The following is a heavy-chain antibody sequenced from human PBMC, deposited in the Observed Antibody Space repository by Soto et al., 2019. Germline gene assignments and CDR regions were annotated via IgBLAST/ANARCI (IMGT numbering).Heavy chain of an antibody. V-gene: IGHV3-23*01. CDR3: AKSTRYYSGSGSYYNWFGP. CDR1: GFTFSSYA. D-gene: IGHD3-10*01. J-gene: IGHJ5*02. Sequence: GGSLRLSCAASGFTFSSYAMSWVRQAPGKGLEWVSAISGSGGSTYYADSVKGRFTISRDNSKNMLYLQMNSLRAEDTAVFYCAKSTRYYSGSGSYYNWFGPWGQGTLVTVSS. CDR2: ISGSGGST.